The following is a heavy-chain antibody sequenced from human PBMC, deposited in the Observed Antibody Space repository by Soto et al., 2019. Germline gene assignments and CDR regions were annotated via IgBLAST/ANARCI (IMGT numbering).Heavy chain of an antibody. CDR2: IYYSGST. Sequence: PSETLSLTCTFSGGSISSYYWSLIRQPPGKGLEWIGYIYYSGSTNYNPSLKSRVTISVDTSKNQFSLKLSSVTAADTAVYYCACIFSGGYGYGFYYYGMDVWGQGTTVTVSS. CDR1: GGSISSYY. V-gene: IGHV4-59*08. D-gene: IGHD5-18*01. CDR3: ACIFSGGYGYGFYYYGMDV. J-gene: IGHJ6*02.